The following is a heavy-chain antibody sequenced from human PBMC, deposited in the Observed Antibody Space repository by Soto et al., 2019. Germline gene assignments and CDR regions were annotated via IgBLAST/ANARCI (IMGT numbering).Heavy chain of an antibody. V-gene: IGHV1-69*01. CDR2: IIPIFGTA. CDR1: GGTFSSYA. Sequence: QVQLVQSGAEVKKPGSSVKVSCQASGGTFSSYAISWVRQAPGQGLEWMGGIIPIFGTANYAQKFQGRVTITADESTSTAYRELTSLRSENKAVYYCAGEVKPKSVPAANLFDHWGQGTLLTVSP. CDR3: AGEVKPKSVPAANLFDH. J-gene: IGHJ5*02. D-gene: IGHD2-2*01.